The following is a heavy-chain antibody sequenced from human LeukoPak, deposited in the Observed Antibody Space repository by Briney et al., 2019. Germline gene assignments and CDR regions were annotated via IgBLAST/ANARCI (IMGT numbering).Heavy chain of an antibody. D-gene: IGHD5-18*01. Sequence: ASVKVSCKASGYTFTSYDINWVRQATGQGLEWMGWMNPNSGNTGYAQKFQGRVTMTRDTSISTAYMELSRLRSNDTAVYYCARGETWIQLWSGVYWGQGTLVTVSS. CDR1: GYTFTSYD. V-gene: IGHV1-8*01. CDR2: MNPNSGNT. J-gene: IGHJ4*02. CDR3: ARGETWIQLWSGVY.